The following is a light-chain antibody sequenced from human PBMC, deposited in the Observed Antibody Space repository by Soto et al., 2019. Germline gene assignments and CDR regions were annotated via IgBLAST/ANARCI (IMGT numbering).Light chain of an antibody. V-gene: IGLV1-51*01. CDR3: GTWESRLIAGL. Sequence: QSVLTQPPSVSAAPGQTVTISCSGSSSNIGNNDVSWYQHLPGTAPKLLIYDNNKRPSGIPDRFSGTKSGTSATLGITGLQTGDEADYYCGTWESRLIAGLFGGGTKVTVL. J-gene: IGLJ2*01. CDR2: DNN. CDR1: SSNIGNND.